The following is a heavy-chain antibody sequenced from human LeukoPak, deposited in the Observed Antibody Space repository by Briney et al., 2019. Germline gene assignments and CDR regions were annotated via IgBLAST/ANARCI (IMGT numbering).Heavy chain of an antibody. Sequence: GGSLRLSCAASGFTFSSYWMNWVRQAPGKGLEWVANIKQDGSDKNYVDSVKGRFTISRGNAKDSLYLQMNGLRADDTAVYYCVRGSGWLTSHWGQGTMVTVSS. CDR1: GFTFSSYW. D-gene: IGHD6-19*01. V-gene: IGHV3-7*04. CDR3: VRGSGWLTSH. J-gene: IGHJ3*01. CDR2: IKQDGSDK.